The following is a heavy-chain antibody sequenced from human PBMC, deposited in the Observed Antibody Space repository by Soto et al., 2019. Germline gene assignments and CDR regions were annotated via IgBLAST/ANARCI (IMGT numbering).Heavy chain of an antibody. J-gene: IGHJ5*02. CDR1: GGSISSYY. CDR3: ASLRVHTTPVDT. D-gene: IGHD2-2*01. Sequence: SETLSLTCTVSGGSISSYYWSWIRQPPGKGLEWIGYIYYSGSTNYNPSLESRVTISRDNSKNLLYLQMDSLTTDDTAVYHCASLRVHTTPVDTWGQGTLVTVSS. V-gene: IGHV4-59*01. CDR2: IYYSGST.